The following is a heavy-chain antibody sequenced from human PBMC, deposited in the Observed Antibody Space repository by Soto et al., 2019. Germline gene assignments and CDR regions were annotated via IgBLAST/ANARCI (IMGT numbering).Heavy chain of an antibody. D-gene: IGHD6-13*01. CDR2: ISAANDNT. V-gene: IGHV1-3*01. CDR1: GYAFTTYA. Sequence: GASVKVSCKASGYAFTTYAMHWVRQAPGQGLEWMGWISAANDNTEYAQNLQGRITITRDTSANTVYMDLSSLRSEDTAVYFCARATGYGRLDYWGQGTLVTVSS. CDR3: ARATGYGRLDY. J-gene: IGHJ4*02.